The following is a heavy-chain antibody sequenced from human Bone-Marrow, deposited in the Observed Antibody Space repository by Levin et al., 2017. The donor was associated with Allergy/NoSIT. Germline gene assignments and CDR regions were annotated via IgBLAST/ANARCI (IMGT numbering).Heavy chain of an antibody. D-gene: IGHD2-15*01. J-gene: IGHJ2*01. V-gene: IGHV4-59*01. CDR3: ARGVAKMPHRSWYLDL. Sequence: SETLSLTCTVSGGSFTSYYWNWIRQPPGKGLEWIGYIYYTGTTNYNPSLRGRVTISVDTAKRQFSLNLNSVTAADTALYYCARGVAKMPHRSWYLDLWGRDSLVTVSS. CDR1: GGSFTSYY. CDR2: IYYTGTT.